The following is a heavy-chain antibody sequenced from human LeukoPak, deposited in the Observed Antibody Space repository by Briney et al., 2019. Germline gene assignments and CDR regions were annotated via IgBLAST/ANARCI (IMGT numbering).Heavy chain of an antibody. Sequence: PGTSLRLSCAASEFTFRSYEMNWVRQAPGKGLEWISYISSTGNTIYYVDSVQGRFTISRDNAKNSLYLQMNSLRADDTVFYYCARGRYCSGHNCYFDYWGQGTLVTVSS. CDR1: EFTFRSYE. D-gene: IGHD2-15*01. J-gene: IGHJ4*02. V-gene: IGHV3-48*03. CDR3: ARGRYCSGHNCYFDY. CDR2: ISSTGNTI.